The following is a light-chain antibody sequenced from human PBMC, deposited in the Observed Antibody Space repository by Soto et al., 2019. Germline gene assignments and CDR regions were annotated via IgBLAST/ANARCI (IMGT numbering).Light chain of an antibody. J-gene: IGKJ4*01. CDR2: TAS. CDR3: QQLNSYPLT. V-gene: IGKV1-9*01. CDR1: PGITSF. Sequence: DIQLTQSPSFLSASVGDRVSITCRASPGITSFLAWYQQIPGKAPKLLIYTASTLQSGVPPRFSGSGSGTEFTLTISSLQPEDFGTYYCQQLNSYPLTFGGGTRVAIK.